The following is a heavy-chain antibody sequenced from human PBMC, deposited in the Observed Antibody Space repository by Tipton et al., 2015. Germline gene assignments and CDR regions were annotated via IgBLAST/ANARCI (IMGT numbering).Heavy chain of an antibody. Sequence: VQLVQSGAVVKKPGESLKISCKGSEDIFRSYWIGWVRQMPGKGLEWMGIIYSGDSDAKYSPSFEGQVTISADKSINTAYLQWRSLKTSDTATYYCARGYSPRRWFDPWGQGTLVTVSS. CDR2: IYSGDSDA. J-gene: IGHJ5*02. CDR3: ARGYSPRRWFDP. V-gene: IGHV5-51*01. CDR1: EDIFRSYW. D-gene: IGHD5-18*01.